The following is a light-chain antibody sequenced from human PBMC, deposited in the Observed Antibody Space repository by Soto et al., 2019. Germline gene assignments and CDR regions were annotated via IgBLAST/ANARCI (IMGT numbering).Light chain of an antibody. CDR1: NSDVGIYDF. CDR2: EVS. CDR3: ISYTSDDVRYV. J-gene: IGLJ1*01. Sequence: QSALTQPASVSGTPGQSITISCTGSNSDVGIYDFVSWYQHHPGRAPKLIVSEVSHRPSGVSNRFSGSKSGNTASLTISGLLSEDEAYYYCISYTSDDVRYVFGTGTQLTVL. V-gene: IGLV2-14*01.